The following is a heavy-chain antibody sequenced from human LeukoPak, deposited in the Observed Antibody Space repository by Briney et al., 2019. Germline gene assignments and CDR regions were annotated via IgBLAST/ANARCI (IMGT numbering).Heavy chain of an antibody. Sequence: SETLSLTCTFSGDSIRSYYWSWIRQPPGKGLEWLGYIYYSGTTNYNPSLKSRLTMSLDTSKKQLSLRLTSVTAADTAVYYCSRESGPFCPFGHWGQGTLVAVTS. V-gene: IGHV4-59*12. CDR3: SRESGPFCPFGH. D-gene: IGHD1-26*01. J-gene: IGHJ4*02. CDR2: IYYSGTT. CDR1: GDSIRSYY.